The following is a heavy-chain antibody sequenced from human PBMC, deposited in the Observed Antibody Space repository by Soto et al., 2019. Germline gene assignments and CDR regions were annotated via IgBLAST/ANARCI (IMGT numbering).Heavy chain of an antibody. V-gene: IGHV1-2*02. J-gene: IGHJ4*02. CDR1: GYTFIGYY. CDR2: INPNSGAT. CDR3: ARDAVSTIGDFDY. Sequence: ASVKVSCKASGYTFIGYYLHWVRQAPGQGLEWMGWINPNSGATNQAQKFQGRVTMARDRSISTAYLELSRLASDDTAIYFCARDAVSTIGDFDYWGQGTLVTVPS. D-gene: IGHD5-12*01.